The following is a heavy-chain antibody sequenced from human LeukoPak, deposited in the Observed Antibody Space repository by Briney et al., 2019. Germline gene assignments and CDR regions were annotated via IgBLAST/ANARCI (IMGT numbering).Heavy chain of an antibody. CDR3: AWYGVTHGLDV. Sequence: GGSLSSPVQPLDSAYWMSWVRQAPGKALEWVANINQDGSDKYYVDSVMGRFTISKDNAKNSVYLQMNSLRPEDTAIYYCAWYGVTHGLDVWGQGTTVTVSS. V-gene: IGHV3-7*01. CDR1: DSAYW. D-gene: IGHD3-10*01. CDR2: INQDGSDK. J-gene: IGHJ6*02.